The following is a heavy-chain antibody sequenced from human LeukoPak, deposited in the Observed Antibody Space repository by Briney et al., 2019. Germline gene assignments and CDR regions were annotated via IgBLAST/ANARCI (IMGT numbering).Heavy chain of an antibody. J-gene: IGHJ4*02. V-gene: IGHV3-23*01. CDR1: GFNFSTYG. CDR2: LSSSGFST. D-gene: IGHD5-18*01. CDR3: AKDRYTAMVQGFDY. Sequence: PGGSLRLSCAASGFNFSTYGLSWVRQAPGKGLEWVSALSSSGFSTYYADSVKGRFSISRDNSKNTLYLQMNSLRAEDTAVYYCAKDRYTAMVQGFDYWGQGTLVTVSS.